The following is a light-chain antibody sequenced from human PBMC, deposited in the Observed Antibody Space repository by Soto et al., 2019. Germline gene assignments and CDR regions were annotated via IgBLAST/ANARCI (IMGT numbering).Light chain of an antibody. CDR2: EVS. Sequence: QSLLTRPASVSGSPGQSITISCTGTSSDVGSYNYVSWYQQHPGKAPKLMIYEVSDRPSGISSRFSGSKSGNTASLTISGLQTEDEADYYCSSYTSSSTLFGTGTKVTVL. CDR1: SSDVGSYNY. CDR3: SSYTSSSTL. J-gene: IGLJ1*01. V-gene: IGLV2-14*01.